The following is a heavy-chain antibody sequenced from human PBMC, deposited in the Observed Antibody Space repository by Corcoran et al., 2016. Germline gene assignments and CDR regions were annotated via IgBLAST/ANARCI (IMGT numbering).Heavy chain of an antibody. J-gene: IGHJ6*02. CDR3: AWGPRHRYYV. CDR1: GGTLSSYA. Sequence: QVQLVQSGAEVKKPGSSVKVSCKASGGTLSSYAINWVRQAPGQGLEWMGGIIPIFGTANYAQKFQGRITITADESTSTDYMELNSLRSEDTAVYYCAWGPRHRYYVWGQGTTVTVS. V-gene: IGHV1-69*01. D-gene: IGHD1-20*01. CDR2: IIPIFGTA.